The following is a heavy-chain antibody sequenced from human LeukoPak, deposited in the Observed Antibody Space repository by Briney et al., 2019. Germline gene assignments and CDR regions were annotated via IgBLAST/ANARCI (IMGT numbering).Heavy chain of an antibody. J-gene: IGHJ5*02. CDR3: ARDLWSSSWFSNWFDP. CDR2: IYYSGST. V-gene: IGHV4-59*02. Sequence: SETLSLTCTVSGGSVSSYFWSWIRQPPGKGLEWIGYIYYSGSTHYNPSLKSRVTISVDTSKNQISLKLSSVTAADTAVYYCARDLWSSSWFSNWFDPWGQGTLVIVSS. CDR1: GGSVSSYF. D-gene: IGHD6-13*01.